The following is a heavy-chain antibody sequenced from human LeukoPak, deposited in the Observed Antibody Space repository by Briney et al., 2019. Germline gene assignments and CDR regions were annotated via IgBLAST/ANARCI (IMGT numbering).Heavy chain of an antibody. CDR1: GYTFTSYG. J-gene: IGHJ4*02. Sequence: GASVKVSCKASGYTFTSYGISWVRQAPGQGLEWMGIINPRTGATRLTPQFQDRLTLTRDMSTNTLYMEMRSLLSEDTAVYFCARDPCDWWGQGTLVTVSS. CDR2: INPRTGAT. V-gene: IGHV1-46*01. CDR3: ARDPCDW.